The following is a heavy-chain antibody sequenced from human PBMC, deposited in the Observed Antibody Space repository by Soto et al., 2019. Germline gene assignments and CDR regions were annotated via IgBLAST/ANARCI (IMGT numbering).Heavy chain of an antibody. CDR2: VKSDTDGGTT. Sequence: EKQLVESGGGLVKAGGSLRISCAASGFIVSNAWMSWVRQAPGKGLEWVGRVKSDTDGGTTEYAAPVKGRFTISRDDSKNTLNLQMNSLKTEDTAMYFCTTYACFSGLCVGAFDIWGRGTMVSVSS. J-gene: IGHJ3*02. D-gene: IGHD6-19*01. CDR1: GFIVSNAW. V-gene: IGHV3-15*01. CDR3: TTYACFSGLCVGAFDI.